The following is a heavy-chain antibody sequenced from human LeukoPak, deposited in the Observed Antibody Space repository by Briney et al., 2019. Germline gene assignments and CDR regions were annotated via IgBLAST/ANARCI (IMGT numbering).Heavy chain of an antibody. J-gene: IGHJ4*02. CDR1: GFTFSSYA. Sequence: GGSLRLSCAPSGFTFSSYAMNLVRQAPGKGLEWVSAISGSGGSTKYADSVKGRFTISRDKSKNTLYLQMNSLRAEDTAVYYCAKARGPGYSYGQSSADYWGQGTLVTVSS. D-gene: IGHD5-18*01. V-gene: IGHV3-23*01. CDR2: ISGSGGST. CDR3: AKARGPGYSYGQSSADY.